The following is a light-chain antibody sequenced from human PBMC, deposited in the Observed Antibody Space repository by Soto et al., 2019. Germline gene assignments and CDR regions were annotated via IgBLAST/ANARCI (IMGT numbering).Light chain of an antibody. J-gene: IGKJ5*01. CDR3: HQRNK. CDR2: DTS. V-gene: IGKV3-11*01. CDR1: QFLSSY. Sequence: IVWTQSPANLSLSPGERATLSCRASQFLSSYLAWYQQKPGQPPRLPIYDTSGRATGIPARFRGSRSGTDFTLTISGLEHEDFGVYFYHQRNKVGQGTRLEIK.